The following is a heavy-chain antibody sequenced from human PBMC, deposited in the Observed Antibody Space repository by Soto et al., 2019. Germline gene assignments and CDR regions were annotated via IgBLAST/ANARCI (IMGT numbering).Heavy chain of an antibody. V-gene: IGHV1-18*01. CDR1: GYTFTSYG. J-gene: IGHJ4*02. CDR3: AGGRYGDY. CDR2: ISAHTHNT. D-gene: IGHD3-16*01. Sequence: QVQLVQSGAEVKKPGASVKVSCKGSGYTFTSYGITWVRQAPGQGLEWMGWISAHTHNTNYAQKLQGRGTGNTDTATCTGYREGRGLNSDDTAVYYCAGGRYGDYWGQGTLVTVSS.